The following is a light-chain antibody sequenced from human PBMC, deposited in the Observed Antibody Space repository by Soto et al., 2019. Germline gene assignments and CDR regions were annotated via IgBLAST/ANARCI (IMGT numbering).Light chain of an antibody. Sequence: QSVLTQPPSVSGSPGQSVTISCTGTSSDVGGYNRVSWYQQPPGKAPKLLIYDVSIRPSGGSTRFSGSKSGNTASLTISGLQAVDEADYYCTSYATGSAYVFGPGTKVTVL. CDR3: TSYATGSAYV. V-gene: IGLV2-18*02. CDR1: SSDVGGYNR. CDR2: DVS. J-gene: IGLJ1*01.